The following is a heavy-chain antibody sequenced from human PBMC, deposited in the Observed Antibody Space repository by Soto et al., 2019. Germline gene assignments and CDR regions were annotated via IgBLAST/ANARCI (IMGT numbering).Heavy chain of an antibody. V-gene: IGHV3-23*01. CDR1: GFRFSSYA. J-gene: IGHJ4*02. D-gene: IGHD3-16*01. CDR3: AKDRRAGGNSAYYFDF. CDR2: ISATGGGT. Sequence: GGSLRLSCAASGFRFSSYAMSCVRQAPRKGLEWVSLISATGGGTYYAASVKGRFTISRDTSHNTLYLQVHSVTAEDTAVYYCAKDRRAGGNSAYYFDFWGQGAQVTVPS.